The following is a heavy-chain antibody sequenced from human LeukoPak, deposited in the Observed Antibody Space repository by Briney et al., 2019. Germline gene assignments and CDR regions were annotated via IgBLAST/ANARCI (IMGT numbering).Heavy chain of an antibody. CDR1: GGSFSGYY. Sequence: SETLSLTCAVYGGSFSGYYWSWIRQPPGKGLEWIGEINHSGSTNYNPSLKSRVTISVDTSKNQFSLKLSSVTAADTAVYYCARNMDVWGKGTTVTVSS. V-gene: IGHV4-34*01. J-gene: IGHJ6*04. CDR2: INHSGST. CDR3: ARNMDV.